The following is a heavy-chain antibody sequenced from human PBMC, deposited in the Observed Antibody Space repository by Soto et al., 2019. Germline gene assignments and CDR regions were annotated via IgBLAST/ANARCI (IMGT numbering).Heavy chain of an antibody. J-gene: IGHJ4*02. V-gene: IGHV3-48*01. CDR2: ISSSSRTI. Sequence: EVQLVESGGGLVQPGGSLRLSCAASGFTFSSYSMNWVRQAPGKGLEWVSYISSSSRTIYYADSVKGRFTISRDNAKNSLYLQMNSLRAEDTAVYYCARDTNTVTFDYWGQGTLVTVSS. D-gene: IGHD4-17*01. CDR3: ARDTNTVTFDY. CDR1: GFTFSSYS.